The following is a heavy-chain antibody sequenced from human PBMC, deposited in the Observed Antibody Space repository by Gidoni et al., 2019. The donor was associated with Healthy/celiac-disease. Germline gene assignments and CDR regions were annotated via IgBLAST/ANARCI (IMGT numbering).Heavy chain of an antibody. Sequence: QVQLQESGPGLVKPSQTLSLPCTVTVGSISCGDYHWSWIRQPPGNGLEWIGYIAYGGRSYYTPSIKSRVTISGDTSKNQFSLKLSSVTAADTAVYYCARAHNFGYSGYDGSYAFDIWGQGTMVTVSS. D-gene: IGHD5-12*01. CDR2: IAYGGRS. V-gene: IGHV4-30-4*01. J-gene: IGHJ3*02. CDR1: VGSISCGDYH. CDR3: ARAHNFGYSGYDGSYAFDI.